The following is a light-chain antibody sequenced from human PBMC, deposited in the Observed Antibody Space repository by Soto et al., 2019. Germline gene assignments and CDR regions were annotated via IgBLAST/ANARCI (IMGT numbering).Light chain of an antibody. CDR3: HQTDRIPEK. CDR2: AAS. CDR1: QITSLF. J-gene: IGKJ1*01. V-gene: IGKV1-39*01. Sequence: DIQMTQSPSSLSASVGDTVTITCRASQITSLFFNWYQQKPGKAPKLLIYAASSLQSGVPSRFSGNGSGTDFTLTISSLQPEHFATYYCHQTDRIPEKVGQGTKVEIK.